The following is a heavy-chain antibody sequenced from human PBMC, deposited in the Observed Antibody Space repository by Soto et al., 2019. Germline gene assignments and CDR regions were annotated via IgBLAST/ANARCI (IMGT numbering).Heavy chain of an antibody. Sequence: QVQLQQWGAGLLKPSETLSLTCAVYGGSFSGYYWSWILQPPGKGLEWIGEINHSGSTNYNPSLKSRVTISVDTSKNQFSLKLSSVTAADTAVYYCARLGNIVVVPAATEHFDYWGQGTLVTVSS. V-gene: IGHV4-34*01. CDR1: GGSFSGYY. J-gene: IGHJ4*02. CDR3: ARLGNIVVVPAATEHFDY. D-gene: IGHD2-2*01. CDR2: INHSGST.